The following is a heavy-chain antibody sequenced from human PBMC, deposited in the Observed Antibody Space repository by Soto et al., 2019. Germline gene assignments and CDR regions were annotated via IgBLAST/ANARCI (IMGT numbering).Heavy chain of an antibody. V-gene: IGHV1-8*01. CDR1: GYTFTSYD. CDR2: MNPNSGNT. CDR3: ARERSAAGTGWFDP. J-gene: IGHJ5*02. Sequence: QVQLVQSGAEVKKPGASVKVSCKASGYTFTSYDINWVRQATGQGLEWMGWMNPNSGNTGYAQKFQGRVTMTRNTSISTAFMELSSLRSEDTAVYYCARERSAAGTGWFDPWGQGTLVTVSS. D-gene: IGHD6-13*01.